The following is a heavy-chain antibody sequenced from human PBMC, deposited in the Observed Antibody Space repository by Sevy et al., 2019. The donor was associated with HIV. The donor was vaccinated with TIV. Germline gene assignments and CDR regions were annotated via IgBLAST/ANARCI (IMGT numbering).Heavy chain of an antibody. V-gene: IGHV3-30*04. CDR1: GFTFSIYV. CDR2: MSYDGSNK. CDR3: VSPDLENYYGMDV. J-gene: IGHJ6*02. Sequence: GGSLRLSCAASGFTFSIYVMHWVRQAPGKGLEWVAVMSYDGSNKDYADSVRGRFTISRDNSKNTQYLQMNSLRGEDTAVYYCVSPDLENYYGMDVWGQGTTVTVSS.